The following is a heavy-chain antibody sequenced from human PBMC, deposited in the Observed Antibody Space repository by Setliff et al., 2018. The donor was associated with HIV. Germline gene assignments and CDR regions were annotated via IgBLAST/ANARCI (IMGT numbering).Heavy chain of an antibody. Sequence: PSETLSLTCTVSGGSNSSYYWSWIRQPPGKGLEWIGYIYYSGSTNYNASLKSRVTISVDTSTHQFSLKLRSVTAADTPVYYCAREGYDSSGYFVVHWGQGTLVTVSS. CDR3: AREGYDSSGYFVVH. J-gene: IGHJ4*02. CDR2: IYYSGST. V-gene: IGHV4-59*01. D-gene: IGHD3-22*01. CDR1: GGSNSSYY.